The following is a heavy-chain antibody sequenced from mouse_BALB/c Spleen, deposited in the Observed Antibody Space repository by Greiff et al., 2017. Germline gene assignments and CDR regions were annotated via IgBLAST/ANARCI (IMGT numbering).Heavy chain of an antibody. CDR3: ARGGDYFDY. Sequence: QVQLKQPGAELVKPGASVKMSCKASGYTFTSYNMHWVKQTPGQGLEWIGAIYPGNGDTSYNQKFKGKATLTADKSSSTAYMQLSSLTSEDSAVYYCARGGDYFDYWGQGTTLTVSS. J-gene: IGHJ2*01. CDR1: GYTFTSYN. V-gene: IGHV1-12*01. CDR2: IYPGNGDT.